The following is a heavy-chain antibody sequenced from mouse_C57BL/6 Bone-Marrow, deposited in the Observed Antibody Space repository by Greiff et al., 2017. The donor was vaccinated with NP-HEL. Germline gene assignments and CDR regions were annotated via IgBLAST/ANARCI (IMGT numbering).Heavy chain of an antibody. V-gene: IGHV1-69*01. D-gene: IGHD2-12*01. CDR2: IDPSDSYT. CDR3: ARSARRAWFAY. Sequence: QVQLQQPGAELVMPGASVKLSCKASGYTFTSYWMHWVKQRPGQGLEWIGEIDPSDSYTNYNQKFKGKSTLTVDKSSSTAYMQLSSLTSEDSAVYYCARSARRAWFAYWGQGTLVTVSA. CDR1: GYTFTSYW. J-gene: IGHJ3*01.